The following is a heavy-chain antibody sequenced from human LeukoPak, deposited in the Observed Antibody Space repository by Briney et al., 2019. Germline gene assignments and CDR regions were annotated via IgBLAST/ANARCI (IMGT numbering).Heavy chain of an antibody. V-gene: IGHV1-18*01. CDR1: GYTFTSYG. Sequence: ASVKVSCKASGYTFTSYGISWVRQAPGQGLEWMGWISAYNGNTNYAQKLQGRVTMTTDTSTSTAYMELRSLRSDDTAVYYCARHPVGYCSGGSCFSPPFDYWGQGTLVTVSS. CDR3: ARHPVGYCSGGSCFSPPFDY. CDR2: ISAYNGNT. J-gene: IGHJ4*02. D-gene: IGHD2-15*01.